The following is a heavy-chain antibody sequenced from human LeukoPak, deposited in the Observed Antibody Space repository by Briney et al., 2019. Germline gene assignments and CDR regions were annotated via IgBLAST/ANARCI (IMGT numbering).Heavy chain of an antibody. D-gene: IGHD3-9*01. CDR1: GYSFTGYY. CDR3: ARGLLLYFLPAGMDV. Sequence: ASVKVSCKDSGYSFTGYYMHWGRQAPGQGLEWMGWINPNSGGTNYAQKFQGRVTMTRDTSISTAYMELSRLRSDDTAVYYCARGLLLYFLPAGMDVWGQGTTVTVSS. V-gene: IGHV1-2*02. CDR2: INPNSGGT. J-gene: IGHJ6*02.